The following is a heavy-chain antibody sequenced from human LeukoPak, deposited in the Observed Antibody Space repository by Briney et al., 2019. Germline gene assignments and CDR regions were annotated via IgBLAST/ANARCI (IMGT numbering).Heavy chain of an antibody. V-gene: IGHV4-31*03. CDR2: IYYSGST. J-gene: IGHJ4*02. Sequence: SQTLSLTCTVSGGSISSGGYYWSWIRQHPGKGLERIGYIYYSGSTYYNPSLKSRVTISVDTSKNQFSLKLSSVTAADTAVYYCARGVAARLLYFDYWGQGTLVTVSS. CDR3: ARGVAARLLYFDY. D-gene: IGHD6-6*01. CDR1: GGSISSGGYY.